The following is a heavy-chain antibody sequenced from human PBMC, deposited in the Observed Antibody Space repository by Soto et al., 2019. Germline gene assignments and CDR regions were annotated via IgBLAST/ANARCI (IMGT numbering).Heavy chain of an antibody. V-gene: IGHV1-69*13. CDR1: GVTFSSYA. D-gene: IGHD3-9*01. Sequence: SVNVSCKASGVTFSSYAISWGRHAPGQGLEWIGGIIPIFGTANYAQKFQGRVTITADESTSTAYMELSSLRSEDTAVYYCARSQGDGYNIFFPFDYWGQGTLVTVSS. CDR2: IIPIFGTA. J-gene: IGHJ4*02. CDR3: ARSQGDGYNIFFPFDY.